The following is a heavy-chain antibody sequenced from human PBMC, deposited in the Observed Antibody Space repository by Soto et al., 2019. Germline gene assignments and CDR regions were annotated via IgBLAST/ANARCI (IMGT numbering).Heavy chain of an antibody. CDR3: ARGPYSSSWPILSYYFDY. V-gene: IGHV1-2*04. Sequence: ASVKVSCKASGYTFTGYYMHWVRQAPGQRLEWMGWINPNSGGTNYAQKFQGWVTMTGDTSISTAYMELSRLRSDDTAVYYCARGPYSSSWPILSYYFDYWGQGTLVTVSS. D-gene: IGHD6-13*01. CDR2: INPNSGGT. CDR1: GYTFTGYY. J-gene: IGHJ4*02.